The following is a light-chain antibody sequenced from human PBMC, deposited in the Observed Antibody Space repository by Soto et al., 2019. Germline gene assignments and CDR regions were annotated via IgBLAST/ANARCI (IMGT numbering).Light chain of an antibody. CDR1: NSDVGGYDF. Sequence: QSALTQPPSASGSPGQSVTISCTGTNSDVGGYDFVSWYQQHPGKAPKLMIYEVNKRPSGVPDRFSGSKSGNTASLTVSGLQAEDEASYYCSSFAGSNNVLFGGGTQLTAL. CDR2: EVN. J-gene: IGLJ7*02. V-gene: IGLV2-8*01. CDR3: SSFAGSNNVL.